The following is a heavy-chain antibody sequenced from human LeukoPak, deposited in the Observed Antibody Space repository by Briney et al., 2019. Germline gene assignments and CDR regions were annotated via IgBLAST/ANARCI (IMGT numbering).Heavy chain of an antibody. CDR2: INPNSGGT. J-gene: IGHJ5*02. CDR1: GYTFTGYY. Sequence: ASVTVSCKASGYTFTGYYMHWVRQAPGQGLEWMGWINPNSGGTNYAQKFQGRVTMTRDTSISTAYMELSRLRSDDTAVYYCARAGIWGTYCSSTSCYNNWFDPWGQGTLVTVSS. V-gene: IGHV1-2*02. D-gene: IGHD2-2*02. CDR3: ARAGIWGTYCSSTSCYNNWFDP.